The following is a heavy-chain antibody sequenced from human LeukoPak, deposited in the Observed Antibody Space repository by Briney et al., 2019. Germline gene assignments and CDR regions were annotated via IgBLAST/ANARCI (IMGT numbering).Heavy chain of an antibody. CDR1: GFTFSSYE. V-gene: IGHV3-48*03. J-gene: IGHJ6*04. Sequence: RGSLRLSCAASGFTFSSYEMNWVRPAPGKGLGWVSYISIIGSTIYYADSVKGRFTISRDNAKNSLYLQMHRLRAEDTAVYYCAGLGITMIGGVWGKGTTVTISS. CDR2: ISIIGSTI. CDR3: AGLGITMIGGV. D-gene: IGHD3-10*02.